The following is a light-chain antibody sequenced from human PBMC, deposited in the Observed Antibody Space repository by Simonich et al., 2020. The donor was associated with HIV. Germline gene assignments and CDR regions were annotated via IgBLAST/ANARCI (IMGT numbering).Light chain of an antibody. Sequence: EIVMTQSPATLSVSPGERATLSCRASQSISNSLAWYRQKPGQAPRLLIYDASNRAAGSPARVSGSGSGTDFTLTISSLEPEDFAVYYCQQRSNWPLTFGQGTKVDIK. J-gene: IGKJ1*01. CDR1: QSISNS. CDR2: DAS. V-gene: IGKV3-11*01. CDR3: QQRSNWPLT.